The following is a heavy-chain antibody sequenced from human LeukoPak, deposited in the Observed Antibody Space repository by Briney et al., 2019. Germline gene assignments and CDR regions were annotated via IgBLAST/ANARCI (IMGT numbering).Heavy chain of an antibody. D-gene: IGHD2-8*01. CDR2: IYTSGST. Sequence: PSETLSLTCTVSGGSISSSNYYWSWIRQPAGKGLEWIGRIYTSGSTNYNPSLKSRVTISVDTSKNQFSLKLSSVTAADTAVYYCARAPLYVYYYYMDVWGKGTTVTISS. CDR3: ARAPLYVYYYYMDV. J-gene: IGHJ6*03. V-gene: IGHV4-61*02. CDR1: GGSISSSNYY.